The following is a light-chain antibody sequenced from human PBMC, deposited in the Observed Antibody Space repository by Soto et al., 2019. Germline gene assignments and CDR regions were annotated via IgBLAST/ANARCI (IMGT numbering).Light chain of an antibody. CDR3: QQRSNSPLT. CDR2: DTS. Sequence: EIVLTQSPATLSLSPGERATLSCRASQSVSRYLAWYQQQPGQAPRLLIYDTSNRATGIPARFSGSGSGTDFTLTISSLGPEDFAVYYCQQRSNSPLTFGGGTKVVNK. CDR1: QSVSRY. J-gene: IGKJ4*01. V-gene: IGKV3-11*01.